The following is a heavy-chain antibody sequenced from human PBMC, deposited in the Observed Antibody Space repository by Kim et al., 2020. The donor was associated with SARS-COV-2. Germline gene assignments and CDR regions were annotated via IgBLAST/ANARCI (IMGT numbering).Heavy chain of an antibody. CDR2: VSYDGSDK. D-gene: IGHD3-10*01. CDR1: GFTFSTYG. V-gene: IGHV3-30*18. J-gene: IGHJ6*02. Sequence: GGSLRLSCAASGFTFSTYGMHWVRQAPGKGLEWVAVVSYDGSDKYYADSVKGRFTISRDNSKNMLYLQMNSLRAEDTAVYYCAKALLRGVNFYYYGMDVWGQGTTVTVSS. CDR3: AKALLRGVNFYYYGMDV.